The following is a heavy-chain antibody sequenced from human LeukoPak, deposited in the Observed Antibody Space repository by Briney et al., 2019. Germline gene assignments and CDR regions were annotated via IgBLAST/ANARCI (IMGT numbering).Heavy chain of an antibody. CDR2: IYYSGTT. CDR3: ARDSITYSSGWRGYYFDY. D-gene: IGHD6-19*01. J-gene: IGHJ4*02. V-gene: IGHV4-31*03. CDR1: GGSISSGDFY. Sequence: PSETLSLTCTVSGGSISSGDFYWSWIRQHPGKGLEWIGYIYYSGTTYYSPSLKSRVSISLDTTKNQFSLKLSSVTAADTAVYYCARDSITYSSGWRGYYFDYWGQGTLVTVSS.